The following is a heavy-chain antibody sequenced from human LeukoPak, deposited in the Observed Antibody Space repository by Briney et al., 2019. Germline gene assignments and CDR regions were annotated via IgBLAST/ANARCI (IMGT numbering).Heavy chain of an antibody. V-gene: IGHV3-64D*06. CDR3: VKDLNGTWSFDY. D-gene: IGHD2-8*01. CDR1: GFTFSAYF. CDR2: ISSNEYDT. Sequence: GGSLRLSCSASGFTFSAYFLHWVRQAPGKGLEYVSSISSNEYDTYYADSVKGRFTISRDNSKNTLFLQMSSLRAEDTAVYYCVKDLNGTWSFDYWGQGTLVTVSS. J-gene: IGHJ4*02.